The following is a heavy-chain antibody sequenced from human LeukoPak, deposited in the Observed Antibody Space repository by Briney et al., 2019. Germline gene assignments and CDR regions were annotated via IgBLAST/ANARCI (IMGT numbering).Heavy chain of an antibody. CDR1: GGSISSSSYY. Sequence: SETLSLTCTVSGGSISSSSYYWGWIRQPPGEGLEWIGSIYYSGSTYYNPSLKSRVTISVDTSKNQFSLKLSSVTAADTAVYYCARPLSGWYNWFDPWGQGTLVTVSS. CDR3: ARPLSGWYNWFDP. D-gene: IGHD6-19*01. V-gene: IGHV4-39*01. CDR2: IYYSGST. J-gene: IGHJ5*02.